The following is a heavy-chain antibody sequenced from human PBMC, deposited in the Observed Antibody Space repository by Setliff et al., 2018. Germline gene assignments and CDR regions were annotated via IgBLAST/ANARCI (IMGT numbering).Heavy chain of an antibody. V-gene: IGHV1-46*01. CDR2: FNPSSGRT. Sequence: ASVKVSCKASGYTFTSHYMHWVRQAPGLGLEWMGTFNPSSGRTSYAQKFQGRVTMTRDTSTSTVYMDMSSLRSEDTAVYYCARDVFPYHYEGAFDIWGQGTMVTVS. CDR1: GYTFTSHY. CDR3: ARDVFPYHYEGAFDI. J-gene: IGHJ3*02. D-gene: IGHD3-22*01.